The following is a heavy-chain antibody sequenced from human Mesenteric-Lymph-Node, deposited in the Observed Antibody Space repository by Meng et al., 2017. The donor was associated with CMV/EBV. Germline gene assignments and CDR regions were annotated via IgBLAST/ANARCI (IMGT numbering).Heavy chain of an antibody. CDR2: ISSSSNYI. J-gene: IGHJ6*02. CDR3: ARVTGDYDHYYGMDV. D-gene: IGHD4-17*01. Sequence: GESLKISCAASGFTFSTYSINWVRQAPGKGLEWVSSISSSSNYIYYADSVKGRFTISRDNAKNSLYLQMNSLRAEDTAVYYCARVTGDYDHYYGMDVWGQGTAVTVSS. V-gene: IGHV3-21*06. CDR1: GFTFSTYS.